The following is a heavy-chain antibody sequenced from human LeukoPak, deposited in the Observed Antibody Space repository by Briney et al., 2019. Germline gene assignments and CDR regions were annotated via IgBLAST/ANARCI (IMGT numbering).Heavy chain of an antibody. J-gene: IGHJ6*02. V-gene: IGHV3-30-3*01. Sequence: GGSLRLSCAAPGFTFSSYAMHWVRQAPGKGLEWVAVISYDGSNKYYADSVKGRFTISRDNSKNTLYLQMNSLRAEDTAVYYCASTPGVLWFGEYLYGMDVWGQGTTVTVSS. CDR1: GFTFSSYA. CDR3: ASTPGVLWFGEYLYGMDV. D-gene: IGHD3-10*01. CDR2: ISYDGSNK.